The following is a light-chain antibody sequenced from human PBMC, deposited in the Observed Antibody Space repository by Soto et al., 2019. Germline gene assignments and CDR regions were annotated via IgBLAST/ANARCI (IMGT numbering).Light chain of an antibody. Sequence: EVVMTQSPATLSVSPGEGATLSCRASQGIGYTLAWYQHKPGQTPRLLIYDTSTRATGVPARFSGSRSGTEFTLTLNSLQSEDVAVYYCQRYNNWPRTFGGGTKVESK. CDR1: QGIGYT. CDR2: DTS. CDR3: QRYNNWPRT. V-gene: IGKV3-15*01. J-gene: IGKJ4*01.